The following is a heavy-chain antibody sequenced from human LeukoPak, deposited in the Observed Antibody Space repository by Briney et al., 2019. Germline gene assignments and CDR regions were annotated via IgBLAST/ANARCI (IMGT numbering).Heavy chain of an antibody. Sequence: ASVKVSCKASGGTFSSYAISWVRQAPGQGLEWMGGIIPIFGTANYAQKFQGRVTITTAESTSTAYMELSSLRSEDTAVYYCAINTVTTGRSHGGFLNYYYYMDVWGKGTTVTVSS. CDR1: GGTFSSYA. D-gene: IGHD4-11*01. J-gene: IGHJ6*03. CDR2: IIPIFGTA. V-gene: IGHV1-69*05. CDR3: AINTVTTGRSHGGFLNYYYYMDV.